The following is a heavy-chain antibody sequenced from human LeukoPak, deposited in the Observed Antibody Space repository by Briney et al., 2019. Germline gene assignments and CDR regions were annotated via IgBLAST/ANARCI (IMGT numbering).Heavy chain of an antibody. CDR3: AKDHRSMIVVVVDFDC. D-gene: IGHD3-22*01. CDR1: GFTFSSYA. V-gene: IGHV3-23*01. CDR2: IRGSGGST. Sequence: GGSLRLSCAASGFTFSSYAMSWVRQAPGKGLEWVSGIRGSGGSTYYADSVKSRFTISRDNSKNTLYLQMNSLRAEDTAVYYCAKDHRSMIVVVVDFDCWGQGTLVTVSS. J-gene: IGHJ4*02.